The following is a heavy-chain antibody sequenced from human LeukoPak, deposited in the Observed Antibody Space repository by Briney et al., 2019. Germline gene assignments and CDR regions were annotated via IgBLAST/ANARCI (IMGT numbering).Heavy chain of an antibody. D-gene: IGHD2-2*01. CDR2: IYYSGST. V-gene: IGHV4-39*01. J-gene: IGHJ4*02. CDR3: ARQLGYCSSTSCYADKVDY. Sequence: PSETLSLTCTVSGGSISSSSYYWGWIRQPPGKGLEWIGSIYYSGSTYYNPSLKSRVTISVDASKNQFSLKLSSVTAADTAVYYCARQLGYCSSTSCYADKVDYWGQGTLVTVSS. CDR1: GGSISSSSYY.